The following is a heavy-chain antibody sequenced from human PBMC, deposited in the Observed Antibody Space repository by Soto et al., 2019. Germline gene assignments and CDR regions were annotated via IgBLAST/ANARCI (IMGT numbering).Heavy chain of an antibody. CDR3: ARHRYNSGWAGRNDFDI. CDR1: GGSICSSSDY. J-gene: IGHJ3*02. CDR2: IFCSGNT. V-gene: IGHV4-39*01. Sequence: QLQLQESGPGLVKPSETLSLTCAVSGGSICSSSDYWGWIRQPPGKGLEWIGSIFCSGNTYSNPSLKSRLTISVDASKNQFSLKLRSVTAADTALYYCARHRYNSGWAGRNDFDIWGQGTMVTVSS. D-gene: IGHD6-19*01.